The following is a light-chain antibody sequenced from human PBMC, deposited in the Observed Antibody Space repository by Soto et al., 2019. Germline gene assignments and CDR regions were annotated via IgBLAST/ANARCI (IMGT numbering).Light chain of an antibody. CDR2: GAS. V-gene: IGKV3-20*01. J-gene: IGKJ1*01. CDR3: QQYGSSRT. Sequence: EIVLTQSPGTLSLSPGERAPLSCRASQSVSSNFLAWYKQQPGQAPRLLIYGASSRATGIADRFSGSGSGTDFTLTISRLEPEDFAVDYCQQYGSSRTFGQGTKVDIK. CDR1: QSVSSNF.